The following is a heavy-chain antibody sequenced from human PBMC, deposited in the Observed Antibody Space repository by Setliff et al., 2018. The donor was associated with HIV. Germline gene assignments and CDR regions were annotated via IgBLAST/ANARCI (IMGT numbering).Heavy chain of an antibody. Sequence: SETLSLTCALYGGSLTNYYWTWIRKPPGKGLEWIGEIVDSGATTYNPSLKSRVTISVDKSKNQFSLKLTSVTAADTAVYYCARVAAGTYGKGDWFDPWGQGTQVTVSS. CDR1: GGSLTNYY. CDR2: IVDSGAT. D-gene: IGHD3-10*01. J-gene: IGHJ5*02. CDR3: ARVAAGTYGKGDWFDP. V-gene: IGHV4-34*12.